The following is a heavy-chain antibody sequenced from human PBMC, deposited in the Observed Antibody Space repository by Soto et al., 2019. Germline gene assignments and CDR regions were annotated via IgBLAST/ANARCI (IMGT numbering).Heavy chain of an antibody. V-gene: IGHV1-69*13. CDR3: ASHDDILTGYGHDAFDI. Sequence: SVKVSCKASGGTFSSYAISWVRQAPGQGLEWKGGIIPIFGTANYAQKFQGRVTITADESTSTANMELSSLRSEDTAVYYCASHDDILTGYGHDAFDIWGQGTMVTVSS. CDR1: GGTFSSYA. CDR2: IIPIFGTA. J-gene: IGHJ3*02. D-gene: IGHD3-9*01.